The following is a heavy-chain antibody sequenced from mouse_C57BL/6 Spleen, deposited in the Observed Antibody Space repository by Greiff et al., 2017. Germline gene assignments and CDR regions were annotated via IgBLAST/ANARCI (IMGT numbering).Heavy chain of an antibody. D-gene: IGHD2-3*01. CDR3: ARSLYDGYYLDY. V-gene: IGHV1-55*01. Sequence: VQLQESGAELVKPGASVKMSCKASGYTFTSYWITWVKQRPGQGLEWIGDIYPGSGSTNYNEKFKNKATLTVDTSSSTAYMQLSSLTSEDSAVYYCARSLYDGYYLDYWGQGTSVTVSS. J-gene: IGHJ4*01. CDR2: IYPGSGST. CDR1: GYTFTSYW.